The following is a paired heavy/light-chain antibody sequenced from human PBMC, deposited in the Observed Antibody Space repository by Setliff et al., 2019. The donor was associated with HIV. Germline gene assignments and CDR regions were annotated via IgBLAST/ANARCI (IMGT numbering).Light chain of an antibody. J-gene: IGKJ4*01. CDR3: QQRSDWPPLT. CDR1: QSISIY. Sequence: EIVLTQSPATLSLSPGDTATLSCRASQSISIYLAWYQQKPGQAPRLVIYDASNRATGIPDRFSGSGSGTDFTLTISSLEPDDFAVYYCQQRSDWPPLTFGGGTKVEIK. CDR2: DAS. V-gene: IGKV3-11*01.
Heavy chain of an antibody. CDR3: AKDIEVTSGCLDF. D-gene: IGHD6-19*01. CDR1: GFTFKGYA. Sequence: EVQLVESGGGLVQPGRSLTLSCAASGFTFKGYAMHWVRQVPGKGLEWVSSISWSSKSEAYADSVKGRFSVSRDNTRNSLYLHMNSLRPEDTALYYCAKDIEVTSGCLDFWGQGTLVTVSS. J-gene: IGHJ4*02. V-gene: IGHV3-9*01. CDR2: ISWSSKSE.